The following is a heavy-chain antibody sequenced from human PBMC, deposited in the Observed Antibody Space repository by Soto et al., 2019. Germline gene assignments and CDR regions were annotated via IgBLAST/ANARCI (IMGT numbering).Heavy chain of an antibody. CDR2: IYYLGTT. J-gene: IGHJ3*02. CDR3: ARDRDYYDSSGFSRSFDI. V-gene: IGHV4-31*03. Sequence: QVQLQESGPGLVKPSRTLSLTCTVSGGSISSSGYYWSWIRQLPGKGLEWIGYIYYLGTTFYNPSLKSRVTISLDTSKNQVSLKLRSVTAADTAVYFCARDRDYYDSSGFSRSFDIWGQGTMVTVSS. D-gene: IGHD3-22*01. CDR1: GGSISSSGYY.